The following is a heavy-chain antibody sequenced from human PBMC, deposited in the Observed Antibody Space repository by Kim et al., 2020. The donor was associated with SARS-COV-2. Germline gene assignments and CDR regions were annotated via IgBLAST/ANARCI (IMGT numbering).Heavy chain of an antibody. CDR3: TTEVPDSVSHGWYFDF. V-gene: IGHV3-13*01. D-gene: IGHD1-26*01. Sequence: GGSLRLSCAASGSTFSNYDMHWVRQAAGKGLEWVSAIGSGGHTYYADSVKGRFTIARENAKNFLYLQMNSLTAGDTAMYYCTTEVPDSVSHGWYFDFCGR. J-gene: IGHJ2*01. CDR2: IGSGGHT. CDR1: GSTFSNYD.